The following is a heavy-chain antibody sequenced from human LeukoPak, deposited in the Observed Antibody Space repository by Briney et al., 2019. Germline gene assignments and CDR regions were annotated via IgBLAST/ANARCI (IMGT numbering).Heavy chain of an antibody. CDR2: ISYDGSNK. V-gene: IGHV3-30-3*01. Sequence: GRSLRLSCAASGFTFSSYAMHWVRQAPGKGLEWVAVISYDGSNKYYADSVKGRFTISRDNSKNTLYLQMNSLRAEDTAVYYCASPQDPPFSVGATRDDYYGMDVWGQGTTVTVSS. CDR3: ASPQDPPFSVGATRDDYYGMDV. J-gene: IGHJ6*02. D-gene: IGHD1-26*01. CDR1: GFTFSSYA.